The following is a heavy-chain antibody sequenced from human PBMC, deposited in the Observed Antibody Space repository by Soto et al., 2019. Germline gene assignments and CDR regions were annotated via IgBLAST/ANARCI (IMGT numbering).Heavy chain of an antibody. CDR1: GYTFTSYY. D-gene: IGHD2-21*02. V-gene: IGHV1-46*01. Sequence: ASVKVSCKASGYTFTSYYIHWVRQAPGQGLEWVAMINPGGGRTKNAQMFQGRVTLTRDTPAGTVDMELSSLTSDDSAVYYCARGPSCGGDCYLFDYWGQGSLVTVSS. J-gene: IGHJ4*02. CDR2: INPGGGRT. CDR3: ARGPSCGGDCYLFDY.